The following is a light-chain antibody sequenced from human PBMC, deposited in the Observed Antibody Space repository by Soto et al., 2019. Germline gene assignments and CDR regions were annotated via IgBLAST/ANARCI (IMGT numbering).Light chain of an antibody. Sequence: QSVLTQPPSVSAAPGQKVSISCSGSSSNVGKNFVSWYQHVPGTAPKLLIYSNNQRPSGVPDRFSGSKSGTSASLAISGLRSEDEADYYCAAWDDSLSGLWVFGGGTKLTVL. V-gene: IGLV1-47*02. CDR1: SSNVGKNF. CDR3: AAWDDSLSGLWV. CDR2: SNN. J-gene: IGLJ3*02.